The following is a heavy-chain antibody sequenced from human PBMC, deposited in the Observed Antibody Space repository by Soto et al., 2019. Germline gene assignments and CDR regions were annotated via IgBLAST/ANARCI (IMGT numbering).Heavy chain of an antibody. CDR1: GGSISSYY. CDR2: IYYSGST. CDR3: ARIRGYCSGGSCYHYYYYYGMDV. V-gene: IGHV4-59*01. Sequence: SETLSLTCTVSGGSISSYYWSWIRQPPGKGLEWIGYIYYSGSTNYNPSLKSRVTISVDTSKNQFSLKLSSVTAADTAVYYCARIRGYCSGGSCYHYYYYYGMDVWGQGTTVTVSS. D-gene: IGHD2-15*01. J-gene: IGHJ6*02.